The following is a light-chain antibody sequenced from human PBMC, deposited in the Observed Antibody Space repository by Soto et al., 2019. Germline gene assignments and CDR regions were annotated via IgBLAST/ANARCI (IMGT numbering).Light chain of an antibody. J-gene: IGKJ1*01. Sequence: DIVLTQSPGTLSLSPGERATLSCRASQSVSSGYLAWYQQKPGQAPRRLIYDTSTRATGIPDRFSGSGSGTDFTLTISRLEPEDFAVYYCQQYGSSPWTFGQGTKVEIK. CDR1: QSVSSGY. CDR2: DTS. CDR3: QQYGSSPWT. V-gene: IGKV3-20*01.